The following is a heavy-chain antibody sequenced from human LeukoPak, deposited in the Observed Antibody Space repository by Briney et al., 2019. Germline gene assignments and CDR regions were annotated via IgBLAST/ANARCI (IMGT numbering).Heavy chain of an antibody. Sequence: PGGSLRLSCAASGFPFSSYGMHWVRQAPGKGLEWVAVIYYDGSIKYYADSVKGRFTISRDNSKNTLYLQMNSLRAEDTAVYYCAKDRDRFENLDYWGQGTLVTVSS. CDR1: GFPFSSYG. D-gene: IGHD3-10*01. J-gene: IGHJ4*02. CDR2: IYYDGSIK. CDR3: AKDRDRFENLDY. V-gene: IGHV3-33*06.